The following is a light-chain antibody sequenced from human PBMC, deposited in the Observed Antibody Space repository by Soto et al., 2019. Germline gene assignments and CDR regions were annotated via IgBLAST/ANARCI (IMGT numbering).Light chain of an antibody. V-gene: IGKV3-20*01. CDR3: QQYGSSPPIT. Sequence: EIVLTQSPGTLSLSPGERATLSCRASHSVSSSYLAWYQQKPGQAPRLLIYGASSRATGIPDRFSGSGSGTYFTLTISRLEPEDFAVYYCQQYGSSPPITCGQGTRLEIK. CDR2: GAS. J-gene: IGKJ5*01. CDR1: HSVSSSY.